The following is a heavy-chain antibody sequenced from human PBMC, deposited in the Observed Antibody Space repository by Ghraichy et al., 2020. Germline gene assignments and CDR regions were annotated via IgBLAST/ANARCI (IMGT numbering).Heavy chain of an antibody. CDR3: ARDPSAGIVLMVYAFYGMDV. CDR1: GYTFTGYY. D-gene: IGHD2-8*01. V-gene: IGHV1-2*02. J-gene: IGHJ6*02. CDR2: INPNSGGT. Sequence: ASVKVSCKASGYTFTGYYMHWVRQAPGQGLEWMGWINPNSGGTNYAQKFQGRVTMTRDTSISTAYMELSRLRSDDTAVYYCARDPSAGIVLMVYAFYGMDVWGQGTTVTVSS.